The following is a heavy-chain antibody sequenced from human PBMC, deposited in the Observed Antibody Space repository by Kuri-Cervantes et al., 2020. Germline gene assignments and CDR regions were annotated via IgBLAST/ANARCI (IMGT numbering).Heavy chain of an antibody. CDR2: ISGSGGST. J-gene: IGHJ4*02. CDR3: AKAAPGYGDYGAIPPFDY. D-gene: IGHD4-17*01. CDR1: GFTFDDYG. V-gene: IGHV3-23*01. Sequence: GGSLRLSCAASGFTFDDYGMSWVRQAPGKGLEWVSAISGSGGSTYYADSVKGRFTISRDNSKNTLYLQMNSLRAEDTAVYYCAKAAPGYGDYGAIPPFDYWGQGTLVTVSS.